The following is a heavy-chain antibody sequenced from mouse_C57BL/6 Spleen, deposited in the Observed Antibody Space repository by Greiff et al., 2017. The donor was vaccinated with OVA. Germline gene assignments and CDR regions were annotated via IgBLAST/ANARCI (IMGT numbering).Heavy chain of an antibody. V-gene: IGHV1-15*01. D-gene: IGHD2-1*01. CDR1: GYTFTDYE. J-gene: IGHJ3*01. Sequence: QVHVKQSGAELVRPGASVTLSCKASGYTFTDYEMHWVKQTPVHGLEWIGAIDPETGGTAYNQKFKGKAILTADKSSSTAYMELRSLTSEDSAVYYCTRAYGNYEGAWFAYWGQGTLVTVSA. CDR3: TRAYGNYEGAWFAY. CDR2: IDPETGGT.